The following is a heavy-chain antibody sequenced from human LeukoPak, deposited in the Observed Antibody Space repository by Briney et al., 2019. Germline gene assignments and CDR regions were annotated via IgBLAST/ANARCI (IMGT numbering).Heavy chain of an antibody. CDR2: ISYDGSNK. D-gene: IGHD4-17*01. J-gene: IGHJ4*02. Sequence: GGSLRLSCAASGFTFSSYAMYWVRQAPGKGLEWVAVISYDGSNKYYADSVKGRFTISRDNSKNTLYLQMNSLRAEDTAVYYCARTATVTTAFDYWGQGTLVTVSS. CDR1: GFTFSSYA. CDR3: ARTATVTTAFDY. V-gene: IGHV3-30*04.